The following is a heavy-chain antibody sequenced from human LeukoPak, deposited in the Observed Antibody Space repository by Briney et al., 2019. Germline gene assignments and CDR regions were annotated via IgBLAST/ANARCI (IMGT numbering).Heavy chain of an antibody. Sequence: GASVKVSCKASGYTFTSYDINWVRQATGQGLEWMGWMNPNSGNTGYAQKFQGRVTMTRNTSISTAYMELSSLRSEDTAVYYCARVPMMVRGVIILKYYFDYWGQGTLVTVSS. V-gene: IGHV1-8*02. CDR2: MNPNSGNT. CDR3: ARVPMMVRGVIILKYYFDY. CDR1: GYTFTSYD. D-gene: IGHD3-10*01. J-gene: IGHJ4*02.